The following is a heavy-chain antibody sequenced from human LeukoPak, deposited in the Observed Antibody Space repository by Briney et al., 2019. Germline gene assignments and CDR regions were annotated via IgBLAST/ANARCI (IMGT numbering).Heavy chain of an antibody. V-gene: IGHV1-46*01. CDR2: INPSGGST. CDR3: ARAQYCSGGSCESTEYFQH. Sequence: ASVKVSCKASGYTFTSYGISWVRQAPGQGLEWMGIINPSGGSTSYAQKFQGRVTMTRDTSTSTVYMELSSLRSEDTAVYYCARAQYCSGGSCESTEYFQHWGQGTLVTVSS. CDR1: GYTFTSYG. D-gene: IGHD2-15*01. J-gene: IGHJ1*01.